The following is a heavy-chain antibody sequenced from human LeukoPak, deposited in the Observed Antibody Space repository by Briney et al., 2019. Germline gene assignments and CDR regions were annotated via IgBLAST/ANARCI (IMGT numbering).Heavy chain of an antibody. D-gene: IGHD6-13*01. J-gene: IGHJ6*02. CDR2: IYANGRT. Sequence: SETLSLTCTVSGGSSSSYYWSWIRQPAGKGLEWIGRIYANGRTNYNPSLKSRVTMSVDTSKNQFSLKVTSVTAADTAVYYCAKGGIAAGDYGMDVWGQGTTVIVSS. CDR1: GGSSSSYY. V-gene: IGHV4-4*07. CDR3: AKGGIAAGDYGMDV.